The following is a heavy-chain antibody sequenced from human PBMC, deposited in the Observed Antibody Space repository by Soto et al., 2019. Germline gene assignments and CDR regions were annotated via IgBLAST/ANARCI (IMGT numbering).Heavy chain of an antibody. Sequence: GASVKVSCKASGYSFTSYYMHWVRQAPGQGLEWMGIINPSGGSTSYAQKFQGRVTMTRDTSTSTVYMELSSLRSEDTAVYYCVRDHPVRGFDYWGQGTLVTVSS. CDR3: VRDHPVRGFDY. CDR2: INPSGGST. J-gene: IGHJ4*02. V-gene: IGHV1-46*01. CDR1: GYSFTSYY. D-gene: IGHD3-10*01.